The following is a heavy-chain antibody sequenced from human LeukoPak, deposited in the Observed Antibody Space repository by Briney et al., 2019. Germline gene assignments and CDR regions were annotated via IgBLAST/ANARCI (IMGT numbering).Heavy chain of an antibody. J-gene: IGHJ4*02. Sequence: PGGSLRLSCTASGFTFGDYAMSWFRQAPGKGLEWVGFIRSKAYGGTTEYAASVKGRFTIARDDSKSIAYLQMNSLKSEDTAVYYCTRDLRSYYDSSGYFSHYWGQGTLVTVSS. V-gene: IGHV3-49*03. CDR2: IRSKAYGGTT. CDR1: GFTFGDYA. D-gene: IGHD3-22*01. CDR3: TRDLRSYYDSSGYFSHY.